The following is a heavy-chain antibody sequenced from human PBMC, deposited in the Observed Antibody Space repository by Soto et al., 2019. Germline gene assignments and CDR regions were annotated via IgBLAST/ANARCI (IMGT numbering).Heavy chain of an antibody. CDR1: GGSISSSSYY. CDR2: IYYSGST. Sequence: PSETLSLTCTVSGGSISSSSYYWGWIRQPPGKGLDWIGSIYYSGSTYYNPSLKSRVTISVDTSKNQFSLKLSSVTAADTAVYYCARGPLVCSSTSCYYYYYMDVWGKGTTVTVSS. D-gene: IGHD2-2*01. CDR3: ARGPLVCSSTSCYYYYYMDV. J-gene: IGHJ6*03. V-gene: IGHV4-39*01.